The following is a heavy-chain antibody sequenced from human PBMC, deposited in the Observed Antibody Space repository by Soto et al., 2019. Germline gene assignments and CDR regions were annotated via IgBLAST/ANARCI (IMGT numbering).Heavy chain of an antibody. CDR2: ISYDGINK. CDR1: GFTFSTYG. J-gene: IGHJ4*02. Sequence: QVQLVESGGGVVQPGRSLRLSCAASGFTFSTYGMHWVRQAPGKGLEWVAVISYDGINKYYADSVKGRFTISRDNSKNTLYLQMNSLRPEDTAVYYCAKDRRELVRGDGYFDYWGQGTLVTVSS. CDR3: AKDRRELVRGDGYFDY. V-gene: IGHV3-30*18. D-gene: IGHD1-7*01.